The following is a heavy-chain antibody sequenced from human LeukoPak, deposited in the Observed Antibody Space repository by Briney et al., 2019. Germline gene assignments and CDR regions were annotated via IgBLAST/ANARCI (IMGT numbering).Heavy chain of an antibody. Sequence: ASVKLSCKASGYTFCNFYVHWVRQAPGQGLEWMGCIHTNRRGTNYAQSLRGRVTMTRDRSISTAYMELNRLTSDDTAVYYCARDPLSNSWDYFDYWGQVTLVTVSS. CDR1: GYTFCNFY. V-gene: IGHV1-2*02. CDR3: ARDPLSNSWDYFDY. CDR2: IHTNRRGT. J-gene: IGHJ4*02. D-gene: IGHD2-2*01.